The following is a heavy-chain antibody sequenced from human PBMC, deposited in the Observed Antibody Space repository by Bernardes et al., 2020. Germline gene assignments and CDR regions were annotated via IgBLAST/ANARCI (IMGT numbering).Heavy chain of an antibody. CDR1: GFSLSTSGVG. CDR3: AHTFYDFWSGSDLFDY. V-gene: IGHV2-5*02. Sequence: SGPTLVKPTQTLTLTCTFSGFSLSTSGVGVGWIRQPPGKALEWLALIYWDDDKRYSPSLKSRLTITKDTSKNQVVLTMTNMDPVDTATYYCAHTFYDFWSGSDLFDYWGQGTLVTVSS. D-gene: IGHD3-3*01. CDR2: IYWDDDK. J-gene: IGHJ4*02.